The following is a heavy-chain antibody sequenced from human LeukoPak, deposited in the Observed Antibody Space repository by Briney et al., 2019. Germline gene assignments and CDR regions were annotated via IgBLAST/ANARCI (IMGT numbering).Heavy chain of an antibody. V-gene: IGHV4-59*01. CDR1: GGSISSYY. CDR2: IYYSGST. Sequence: SETLSLTCTVSGGSISSYYWSWIRQPPGKGLEWIGYIYYSGSTNYNPSLKSRVTISVDTSKNQFSLKLSSVTAADTAVYYCARAAIYGADAFDIWGQGTMVTVSS. D-gene: IGHD3-10*02. CDR3: ARAAIYGADAFDI. J-gene: IGHJ3*02.